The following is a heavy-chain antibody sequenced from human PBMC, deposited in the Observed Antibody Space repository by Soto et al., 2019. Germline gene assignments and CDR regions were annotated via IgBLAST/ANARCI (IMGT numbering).Heavy chain of an antibody. Sequence: QVQLVESGGGVVQPGRSLRLSCAASGFTFSSYGMHWVRQAPGKGLEWVAVISYDGSNKYYADSVKGRFTISRDNSKKQQYQKKNRRRDEDTAVYYCAKRGEDHYDSSGYYLDDAFDIWGQGTMVTVSS. CDR1: GFTFSSYG. CDR2: ISYDGSNK. D-gene: IGHD3-22*01. V-gene: IGHV3-30*18. J-gene: IGHJ3*02. CDR3: AKRGEDHYDSSGYYLDDAFDI.